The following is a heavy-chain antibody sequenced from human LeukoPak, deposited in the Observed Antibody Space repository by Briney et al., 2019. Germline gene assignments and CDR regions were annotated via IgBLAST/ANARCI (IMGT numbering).Heavy chain of an antibody. J-gene: IGHJ4*02. CDR1: GGSISSYY. V-gene: IGHV4-59*08. Sequence: SETLSLTCTVSGGSISSYYWSWIRQPPGKGLEWIGYIYYSGSTNYNPPLKSRVTISVDTSKNQFSLKLSSVTAADTAVYYCARHLTPYSSSWYFYYYWGQGTLVTVSS. CDR3: ARHLTPYSSSWYFYYY. CDR2: IYYSGST. D-gene: IGHD6-13*01.